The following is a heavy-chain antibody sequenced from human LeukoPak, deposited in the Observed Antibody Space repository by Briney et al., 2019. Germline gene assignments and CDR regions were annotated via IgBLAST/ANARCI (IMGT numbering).Heavy chain of an antibody. CDR1: GYTFTSYY. D-gene: IGHD3-9*01. J-gene: IGHJ4*02. Sequence: ASVKVSCKASGYTFTSYYMHWVRQAPGQGLEWMGIINPSGGSTSYAQKFQGRVTMTRGTSTSTVYMELSSLRSEDTAVYYCARDPLNYDILTGYLDYWGQGTLVTVSS. V-gene: IGHV1-46*01. CDR2: INPSGGST. CDR3: ARDPLNYDILTGYLDY.